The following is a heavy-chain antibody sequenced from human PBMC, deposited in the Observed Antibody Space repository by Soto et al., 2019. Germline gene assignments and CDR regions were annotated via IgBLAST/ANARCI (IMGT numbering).Heavy chain of an antibody. V-gene: IGHV4-59*01. J-gene: IGHJ4*02. CDR3: ARLTSIMVTTGYGLFDY. Sequence: PSETLSLTCTVSGGSISSYYWSWIRRPPGKGLEWIGYIYYSGSTNYNPSLKSRVTISVDTSKNQFSLKLSSVTAADTAVYYCARLTSIMVTTGYGLFDYWGQGTLVTVSS. CDR2: IYYSGST. CDR1: GGSISSYY. D-gene: IGHD3-9*01.